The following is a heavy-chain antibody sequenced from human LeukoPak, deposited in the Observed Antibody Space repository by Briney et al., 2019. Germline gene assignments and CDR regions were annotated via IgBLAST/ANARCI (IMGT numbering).Heavy chain of an antibody. CDR2: IKEDGSEK. D-gene: IGHD3-3*01. J-gene: IGHJ6*02. Sequence: GGSLRLSCVASGFTFSNDLMTWVRQAPGKGLEWVANIKEDGSEKYYADSVKGRFTISRDNAKNSMFLQSNSLRVEDTAVYYCARPKKDFWSGRFYFYYALGVWGQGTTVAVSS. CDR1: GFTFSNDL. CDR3: ARPKKDFWSGRFYFYYALGV. V-gene: IGHV3-7*01.